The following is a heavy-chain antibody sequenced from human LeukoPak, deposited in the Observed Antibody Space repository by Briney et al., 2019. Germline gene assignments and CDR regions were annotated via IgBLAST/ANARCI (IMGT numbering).Heavy chain of an antibody. D-gene: IGHD1-26*01. V-gene: IGHV3-21*01. CDR2: ISSTSYYI. J-gene: IGHJ4*02. Sequence: GGSLRLSCAASGFTFSTYSMNWVRQAPGKGLEWVSSISSTSYYIYYADSVEGRFTISRDNAKNSLYLQMNSLTAEDTALYYCARDVGATGDFDYWGQGTLVTVSS. CDR1: GFTFSTYS. CDR3: ARDVGATGDFDY.